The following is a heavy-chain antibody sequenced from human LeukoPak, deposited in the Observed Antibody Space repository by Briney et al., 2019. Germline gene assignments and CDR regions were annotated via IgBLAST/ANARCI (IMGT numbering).Heavy chain of an antibody. Sequence: GGSLRLSCAASGFTFSDYYMSWIRQAPGKGLEWVSYISSSGSTIYYADSVKGRFTISRDNAKNSLYLQMNSLRAEDTAVYYCARVPSTCYYYYMDVWVKGTTVTVSS. CDR2: ISSSGSTI. J-gene: IGHJ6*03. V-gene: IGHV3-11*04. CDR1: GFTFSDYY. CDR3: ARVPSTCYYYYMDV.